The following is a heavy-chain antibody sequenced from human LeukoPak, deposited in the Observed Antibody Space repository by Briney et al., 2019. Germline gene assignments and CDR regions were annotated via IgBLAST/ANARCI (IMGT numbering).Heavy chain of an antibody. CDR3: AGRAGDWFHFDY. CDR2: ISYDGSNK. V-gene: IGHV3-30*03. D-gene: IGHD7-27*01. CDR1: GFTFSSYG. Sequence: QPGGSLRLSCAASGFTFSSYGTHWVRQAPGKGLEWVAVISYDGSNKYYADSVKGRFTISRDNSKNTLYLQMNSLRAEDTAVYYCAGRAGDWFHFDYWGQGTLVTVSS. J-gene: IGHJ4*02.